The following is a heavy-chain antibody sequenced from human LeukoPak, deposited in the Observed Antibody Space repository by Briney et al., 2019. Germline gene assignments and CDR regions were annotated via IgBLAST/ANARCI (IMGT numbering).Heavy chain of an antibody. CDR3: ARETGYSSRYFDY. Sequence: GGSLRLSCAASGFTFSSYAMSWVRQTPGKGLEWVSGISRSGGATYYADSVKGRFTISRDNAKNSLYLQMNSLRAEDTAVYYCARETGYSSRYFDYWGQGTLVTVSS. D-gene: IGHD6-13*01. CDR2: ISRSGGAT. J-gene: IGHJ4*02. V-gene: IGHV3-23*01. CDR1: GFTFSSYA.